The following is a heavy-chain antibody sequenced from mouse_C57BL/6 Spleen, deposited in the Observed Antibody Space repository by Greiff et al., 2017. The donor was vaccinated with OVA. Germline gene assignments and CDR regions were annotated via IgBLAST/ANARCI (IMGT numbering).Heavy chain of an antibody. J-gene: IGHJ3*01. D-gene: IGHD1-1*01. CDR3: ARHYYYGSSYRYWAY. CDR2: INPNNGGT. V-gene: IGHV1-26*01. Sequence: EVQLQQSGPELVKPGASVKISCKASGYTFTDYYMNWVKQSHGKSLEWIGDINPNNGGTSYNQKFTGKATLTVDKSSSTAYMELRSLTSEDSAVYDCARHYYYGSSYRYWAYWGQGTLVTVSA. CDR1: GYTFTDYY.